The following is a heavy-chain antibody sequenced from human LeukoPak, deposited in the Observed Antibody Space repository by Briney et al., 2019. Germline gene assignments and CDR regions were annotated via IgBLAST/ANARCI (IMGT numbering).Heavy chain of an antibody. Sequence: ASVKVSCKTSGYTFTSYGISWVRQAPGQGLEWMGWISVYSGNTKYARRLQDRVTMTRDTSTNTAYMELRNLRSDDTAMYYCARDTQTVGGVLIDFWGQGTLVTVSS. V-gene: IGHV1-18*01. CDR3: ARDTQTVGGVLIDF. CDR1: GYTFTSYG. J-gene: IGHJ4*02. D-gene: IGHD1-26*01. CDR2: ISVYSGNT.